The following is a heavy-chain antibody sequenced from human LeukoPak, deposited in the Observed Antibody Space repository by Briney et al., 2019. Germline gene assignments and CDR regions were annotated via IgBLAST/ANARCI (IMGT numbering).Heavy chain of an antibody. D-gene: IGHD3-3*01. Sequence: SQTLSLTCTVSGGSISSGSYYWSWIRQPAGKGLEWIGRIYTSGSTNYNPSLKSRVTISVDTSKNQFSLKLSSVTAADTAVYYCAREYDFWSGYPSTFDYWGQGTLVTVSS. CDR3: AREYDFWSGYPSTFDY. V-gene: IGHV4-61*02. CDR1: GGSISSGSYY. CDR2: IYTSGST. J-gene: IGHJ4*02.